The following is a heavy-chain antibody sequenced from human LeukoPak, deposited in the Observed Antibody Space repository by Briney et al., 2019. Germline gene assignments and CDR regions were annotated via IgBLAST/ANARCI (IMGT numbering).Heavy chain of an antibody. V-gene: IGHV1-18*01. Sequence: EASVKVSCKASGYTFTSYGISWVRQAPGQGLEWMGWISAYNGNTNYAQKLQGRVTMTTDTSTSTAYMELRSLRSDDTAVYYCARGLFKSPAAKLVYWGQGTLVTVSS. J-gene: IGHJ4*02. CDR1: GYTFTSYG. CDR2: ISAYNGNT. D-gene: IGHD2-2*01. CDR3: ARGLFKSPAAKLVY.